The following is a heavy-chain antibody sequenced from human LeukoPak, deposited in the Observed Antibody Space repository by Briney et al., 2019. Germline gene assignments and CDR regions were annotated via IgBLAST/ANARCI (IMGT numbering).Heavy chain of an antibody. CDR1: GFTFSSYW. CDR3: ARDKRGYCSSTSCYDDPNWFDP. CDR2: INSDGSST. V-gene: IGHV3-74*01. J-gene: IGHJ5*02. Sequence: GGSLRLSCAASGFTFSSYWMHWVRQAPGKGLVCVSRINSDGSSTSYADSVKGRFTISRDNAKNTLYLQMNSLRAEDTAVYYCARDKRGYCSSTSCYDDPNWFDPWGQGTLVTVSS. D-gene: IGHD2-2*01.